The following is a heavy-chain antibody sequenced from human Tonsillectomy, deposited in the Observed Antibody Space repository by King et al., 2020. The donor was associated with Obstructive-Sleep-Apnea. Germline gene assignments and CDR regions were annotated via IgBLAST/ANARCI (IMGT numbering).Heavy chain of an antibody. CDR2: ISTTSNYI. J-gene: IGHJ4*02. Sequence: QLVQSGGGLVKPGGSLRLSCSASGFTFSSYSMNWVRQAPGKGLEWLSYISTTSNYIYYADSVKGRFTISRDNAKNSLYLQMNSLRAEDTAVYYCARTIDSWGQGTLVTVSS. CDR1: GFTFSSYS. V-gene: IGHV3-21*01. CDR3: ARTIDS.